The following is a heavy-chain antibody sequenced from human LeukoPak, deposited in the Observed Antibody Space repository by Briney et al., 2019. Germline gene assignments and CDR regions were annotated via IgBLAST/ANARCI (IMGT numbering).Heavy chain of an antibody. V-gene: IGHV3-23*01. CDR3: AKTQKAFWSGYYDY. D-gene: IGHD3-3*01. J-gene: IGHJ4*02. Sequence: GGSLRLSCAASGFTFSTYAMSWVRQAPGKGLEWVSAISGSGGSTYYADSVKGRFTISRDNSKNTLYLQMNSLRAEDTAVYYCAKTQKAFWSGYYDYWGQGTLVTVSS. CDR1: GFTFSTYA. CDR2: ISGSGGST.